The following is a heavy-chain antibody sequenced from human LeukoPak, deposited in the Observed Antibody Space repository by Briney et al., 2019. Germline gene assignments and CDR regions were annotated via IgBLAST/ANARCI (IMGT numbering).Heavy chain of an antibody. CDR2: IKQDGSEK. D-gene: IGHD3-3*01. J-gene: IGHJ3*02. V-gene: IGHV3-7*01. CDR3: ARYRYDFWSGYYPNDAFDI. Sequence: GGSLRLSCAASGFTFSSYWMSWVRQAPGKGLEWVANIKQDGSEKYYVDSVKGRFTISRDNAKNSLYLQMNSLRAEDTAVYYCARYRYDFWSGYYPNDAFDIWGHGTMVTVSS. CDR1: GFTFSSYW.